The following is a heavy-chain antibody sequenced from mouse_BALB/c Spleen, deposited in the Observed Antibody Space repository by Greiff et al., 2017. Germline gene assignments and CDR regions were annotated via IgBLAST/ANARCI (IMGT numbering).Heavy chain of an antibody. CDR2: IWGDGST. Sequence: VQVVESGPGLVAPSQSLSITCTVSGFSLTGYGVNWVRQPPGKGLEWLGMIWGDGSTDYNSALKSRLSISKDNSKSQVFLKMNSLQTDDTARYYCARITTVVAWYFDVWGAGTTVTVSS. CDR1: GFSLTGYG. D-gene: IGHD1-1*01. V-gene: IGHV2-6-7*01. J-gene: IGHJ1*01. CDR3: ARITTVVAWYFDV.